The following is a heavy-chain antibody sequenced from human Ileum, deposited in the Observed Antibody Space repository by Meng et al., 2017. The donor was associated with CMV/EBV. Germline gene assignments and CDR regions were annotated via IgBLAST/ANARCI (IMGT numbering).Heavy chain of an antibody. J-gene: IGHJ3*02. D-gene: IGHD5-12*01. Sequence: SGPTLVKPTETLTLTCTVSGFSLSNVRLGVRWIRQPPGKALECLAHIFSNDEKSYNTTLKSRPTVSKDTSKSQVVLTMANMDPVDTATYYCARVLIVAYAFDIWGQGTMVTVSS. V-gene: IGHV2-26*01. CDR3: ARVLIVAYAFDI. CDR2: IFSNDEK. CDR1: GFSLSNVRLG.